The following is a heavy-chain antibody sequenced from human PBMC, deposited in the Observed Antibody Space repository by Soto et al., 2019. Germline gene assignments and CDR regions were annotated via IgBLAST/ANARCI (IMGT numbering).Heavy chain of an antibody. CDR3: ARSQGSSTSLEIYYYYYYGMDV. CDR2: IIPIPGTA. D-gene: IGHD2-2*01. Sequence: QVQLVQSGAEVKQPGSSVKVSCKASGGTFGSYAISWVRQAPGQGLEWMGGIIPIPGTANYAQKFQGRVMIAADESTSTAYMELSSLRSEDTAVYYFARSQGSSTSLEIYYYYYYGMDVWGQGTTVTVSS. CDR1: GGTFGSYA. V-gene: IGHV1-69*01. J-gene: IGHJ6*02.